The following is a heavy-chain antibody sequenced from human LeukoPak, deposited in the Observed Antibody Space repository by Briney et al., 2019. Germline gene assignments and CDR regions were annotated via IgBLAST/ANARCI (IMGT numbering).Heavy chain of an antibody. V-gene: IGHV3-7*01. CDR3: ATSHDSSGND. CDR1: GFTFSTYG. CDR2: IRQDGGAK. D-gene: IGHD3-22*01. Sequence: PGGSLRLSCAASGFTFSTYGMSWVRQAPGKGLEWVANIRQDGGAKFYVDSVKGRFIISRDNAKNSLYLQLNSLRDEDTGVYYCATSHDSSGNDWGQGTLVTVHS. J-gene: IGHJ4*02.